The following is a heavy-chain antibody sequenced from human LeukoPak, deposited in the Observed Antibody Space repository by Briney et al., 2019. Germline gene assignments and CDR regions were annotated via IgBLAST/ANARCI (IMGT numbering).Heavy chain of an antibody. J-gene: IGHJ4*02. CDR3: ARVRYCSTNRCYDREFDN. CDR2: IYYSGNT. Sequence: SETLSLTCTVSGGSISSYYWSWIRQPPGKGLEWIGYIYYSGNTNYNPSLKSRVTISVDTSKNQFSLKLNSVTAADTAVYYCARVRYCSTNRCYDREFDNWGQGTLVTVSS. CDR1: GGSISSYY. V-gene: IGHV4-59*01. D-gene: IGHD2-2*01.